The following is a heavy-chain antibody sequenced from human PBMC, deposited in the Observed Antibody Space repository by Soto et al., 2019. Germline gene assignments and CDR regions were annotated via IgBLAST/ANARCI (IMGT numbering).Heavy chain of an antibody. V-gene: IGHV3-30-3*01. Sequence: QVQLVESGGGVVQPGRSLRLSCAASGFTFSSYAMHWVRQAPGKGLEWVAVISYDGSNKYYADSVKGRFTISRDNSKNTLYLQMNSLRAEDTAVYYCVRDQAGTTSVIDAFDIWGQGTMVTVSS. J-gene: IGHJ3*02. CDR3: VRDQAGTTSVIDAFDI. CDR1: GFTFSSYA. CDR2: ISYDGSNK. D-gene: IGHD1-1*01.